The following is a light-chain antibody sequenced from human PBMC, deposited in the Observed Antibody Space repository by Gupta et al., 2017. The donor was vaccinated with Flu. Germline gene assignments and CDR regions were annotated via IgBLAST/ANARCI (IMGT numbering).Light chain of an antibody. J-gene: IGLJ3*02. V-gene: IGLV2-14*01. CDR2: EVY. CDR1: SSYVGHHNY. Sequence: SSYVGHHNYFSWYQQHPGRAPKLIIYEVYNRPSGISDRFSGSRSGNTAFLTISGLQAEDEAHYACASYTNTADRVFGGGTKVTVL. CDR3: ASYTNTADRV.